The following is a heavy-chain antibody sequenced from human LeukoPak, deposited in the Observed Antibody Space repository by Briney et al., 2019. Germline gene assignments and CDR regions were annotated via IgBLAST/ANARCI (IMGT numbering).Heavy chain of an antibody. CDR2: IYYSGST. CDR1: GGSISSYY. CDR3: ARTLDFWSGSSNLYFFDF. V-gene: IGHV4-59*01. Sequence: SETLSLTCTVSGGSISSYYWSWIRQPPGKGLEWIGYIYYSGSTNYNPSLKSRVTISVDTSKNQFSLKLSSVTAADTAVYYCARTLDFWSGSSNLYFFDFWGQGTLVTVSS. J-gene: IGHJ4*02. D-gene: IGHD3-3*01.